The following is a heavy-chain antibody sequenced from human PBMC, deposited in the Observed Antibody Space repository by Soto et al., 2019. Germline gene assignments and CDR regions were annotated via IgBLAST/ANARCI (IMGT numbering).Heavy chain of an antibody. CDR1: GFTFSNAW. J-gene: IGHJ6*03. Sequence: GGSLRLSCAASGFTFSNAWMSWVRQAPGKGLEWVGRIKSKTDGGTTDYAAPVKGRFTISRDDSKNTLYLQMNSLKTEDTAVYYCTTAGSYSNYGNYYYYMDVWGKGTTVTVSS. V-gene: IGHV3-15*01. CDR2: IKSKTDGGTT. D-gene: IGHD4-4*01. CDR3: TTAGSYSNYGNYYYYMDV.